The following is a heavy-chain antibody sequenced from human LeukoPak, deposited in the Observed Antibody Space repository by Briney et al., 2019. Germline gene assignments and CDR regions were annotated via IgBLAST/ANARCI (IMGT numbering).Heavy chain of an antibody. CDR3: AREAIAAPYPDY. CDR1: GDSISGGNRY. Sequence: SQTLSLTCTVSGDSISGGNRYWSWVRQPAGEGREWIGRFYNSGNIKYNPSLKSRVTMSVDTSKNQFSLKLSSVTAADTAVYYCAREAIAAPYPDYWGRGTLVTVSS. J-gene: IGHJ4*02. D-gene: IGHD6-13*01. V-gene: IGHV4-61*02. CDR2: FYNSGNI.